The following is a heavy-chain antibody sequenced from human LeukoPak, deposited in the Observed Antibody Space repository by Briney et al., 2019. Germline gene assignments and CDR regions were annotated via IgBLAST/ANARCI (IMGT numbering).Heavy chain of an antibody. J-gene: IGHJ6*03. V-gene: IGHV4-38-2*02. CDR2: IYHSGST. CDR1: GYSISSGYY. Sequence: RASETLSLTCTVSGYSISSGYYWGWIRQPPGKGLEWIGSIYHSGSTYYNPSLKSRVTISVDTSKNQFSLKLSSVTAADTAVYYCARQSSPVAYYDFWSVMYYYMDVWGKGTTVTVSS. D-gene: IGHD3-3*01. CDR3: ARQSSPVAYYDFWSVMYYYMDV.